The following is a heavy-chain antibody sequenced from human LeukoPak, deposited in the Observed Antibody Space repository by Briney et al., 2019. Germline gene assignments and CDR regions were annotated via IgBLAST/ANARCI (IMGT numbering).Heavy chain of an antibody. CDR2: IYYSGST. V-gene: IGHV4-39*01. J-gene: IGHJ6*02. Sequence: SETLSLTCAVSGGSISSSSYHWGWIRQPPGKGLAWIGSIYYSGSTSYNPSLKSRVTISVDTSKNQFSLKLSSVTAADTAVYYCARHVGQNYYYYYYGLDVWSQGTTVTVSS. D-gene: IGHD1-26*01. CDR3: ARHVGQNYYYYYYGLDV. CDR1: GGSISSSSYH.